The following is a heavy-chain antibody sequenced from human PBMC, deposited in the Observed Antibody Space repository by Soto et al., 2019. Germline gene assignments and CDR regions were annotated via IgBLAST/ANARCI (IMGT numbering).Heavy chain of an antibody. V-gene: IGHV3-64*01. J-gene: IGHJ6*03. CDR1: GFTLSGYA. Sequence: EVQLAESGGGLAQPGGSLRLSCAASGFTLSGYAMDWVRQAPGKGLEYVSGISSNGVGTYYANSVQGRFTISRDNSKNTLCHQMGSLRPEDMAVYYCARRARPDVYYMDVWGKGNTVTVSS. CDR2: ISSNGVGT. D-gene: IGHD6-6*01. CDR3: ARRARPDVYYMDV.